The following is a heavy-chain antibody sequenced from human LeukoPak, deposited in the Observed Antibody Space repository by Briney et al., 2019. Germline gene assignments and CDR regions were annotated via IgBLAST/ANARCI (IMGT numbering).Heavy chain of an antibody. V-gene: IGHV3-23*01. Sequence: GGSLRLSCAASGFTFSSYAMSWVRQAPGKGLEWVSAISSSGSSTYYADSVKGRFTISRDNSKNTLYLQMNSLRAEDTAVYYCAKDLSTRYSYHYFDYWGQGTLVTVSS. J-gene: IGHJ4*02. CDR1: GFTFSSYA. CDR2: ISSSGSST. D-gene: IGHD5-18*01. CDR3: AKDLSTRYSYHYFDY.